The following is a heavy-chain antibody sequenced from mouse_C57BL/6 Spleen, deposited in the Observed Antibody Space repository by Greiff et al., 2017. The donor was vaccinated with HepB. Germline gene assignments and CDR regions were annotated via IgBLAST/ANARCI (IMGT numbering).Heavy chain of an antibody. CDR3: AKMPLYYGSSYDYAMDY. Sequence: VQLQQSGPELVKPGASVKISCKASGYAFSSSWMNWVKQRPGKGLEWIGRIYPGDGDTTYNGKFKGKATLTADKSSSTAYMQLSSLTSEYSAVYFGAKMPLYYGSSYDYAMDYWGQGTSVTVSS. CDR1: GYAFSSSW. D-gene: IGHD1-1*01. V-gene: IGHV1-82*01. J-gene: IGHJ4*01. CDR2: IYPGDGDT.